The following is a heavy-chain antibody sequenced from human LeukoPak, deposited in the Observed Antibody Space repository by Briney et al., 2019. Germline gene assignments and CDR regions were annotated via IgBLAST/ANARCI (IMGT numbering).Heavy chain of an antibody. Sequence: GGSLRLSCAASGFTFSSYAMSWVRQTPGKGLEWVSAISGSGGSTYYADSVKGRFTISRDNSKNTLFLQMNSLRAEDTAPYYCAKSDAIYFYYGLDVWGQGTTVAVSS. J-gene: IGHJ6*02. CDR1: GFTFSSYA. V-gene: IGHV3-23*01. CDR2: ISGSGGST. CDR3: AKSDAIYFYYGLDV. D-gene: IGHD3-3*01.